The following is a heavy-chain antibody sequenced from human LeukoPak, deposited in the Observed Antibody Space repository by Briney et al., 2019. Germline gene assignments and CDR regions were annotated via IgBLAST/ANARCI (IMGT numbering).Heavy chain of an antibody. V-gene: IGHV4-61*02. CDR1: GGFISSGSYY. CDR3: ARGANWFDP. Sequence: SQTLSLTCTVSGGFISSGSYYWRWIRQPAGKGLEWIGRIYTSGSTNYNPSLKSRVTISVDTSKNQFSLKLSSVTAADTAVYYCARGANWFDPWGQGTLVTVSS. J-gene: IGHJ5*02. CDR2: IYTSGST. D-gene: IGHD4/OR15-4a*01.